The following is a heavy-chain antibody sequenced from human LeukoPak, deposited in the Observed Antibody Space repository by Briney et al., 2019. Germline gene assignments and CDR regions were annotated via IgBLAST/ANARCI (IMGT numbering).Heavy chain of an antibody. V-gene: IGHV3-30*02. D-gene: IGHD3-16*01. J-gene: IGHJ4*02. CDR2: IRYDGSNK. CDR3: AKFGGYHDY. CDR1: GFTFSSYG. Sequence: GGSLRLSCAASGFTFSSYGMHWVRQAPGKGLEWVAVIRYDGSNKYYADSVKGRFTISRDNSKNTLYLQMNSLRAEDTAVYYCAKFGGYHDYWGQGTLVTVSS.